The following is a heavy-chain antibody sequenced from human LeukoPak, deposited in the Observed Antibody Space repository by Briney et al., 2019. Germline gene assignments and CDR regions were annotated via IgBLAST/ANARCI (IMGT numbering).Heavy chain of an antibody. J-gene: IGHJ4*02. CDR2: IRYDGSNK. CDR1: AFTFSSYG. Sequence: PGGSLRLSCAAYAFTFSSYGMHWVRQAPGKGLEWVAFIRYDGSNKYYADSVKGRFAISRDNSKNTLYLQMNSLRAEDTAVYYCAKVLGSTFGVDLHDYWGQGTLVTVSS. CDR3: AKVLGSTFGVDLHDY. D-gene: IGHD3-3*01. V-gene: IGHV3-30*02.